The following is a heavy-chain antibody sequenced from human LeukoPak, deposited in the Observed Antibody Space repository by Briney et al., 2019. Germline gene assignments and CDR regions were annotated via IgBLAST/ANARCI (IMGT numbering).Heavy chain of an antibody. CDR3: ARGGVTNTHFDY. Sequence: GGSLRLSCAASGFTFSSYEMNWVRQAPGKGLEWVSYISSSGSTIYYADSVKGRFTISRDNAKNSLYLQMNSLRAEDTAVYYCARGGVTNTHFDYWGQGTLVTVSS. CDR1: GFTFSSYE. V-gene: IGHV3-48*03. J-gene: IGHJ4*02. CDR2: ISSSGSTI. D-gene: IGHD2-21*02.